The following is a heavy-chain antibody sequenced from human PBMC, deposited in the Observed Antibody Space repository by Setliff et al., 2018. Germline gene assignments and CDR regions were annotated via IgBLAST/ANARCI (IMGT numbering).Heavy chain of an antibody. V-gene: IGHV1-2*02. CDR3: ARGPSGNGFDHRSSYQEV. Sequence: ASVKVSCKTSGYTLSASYIHWVRQAPGQGLEWMGCINPSSGDTHSAQNFQDRVTMTMDRSTTTAFMELRRLTPDDRAVYYCARGPSGNGFDHRSSYQEVWGTGTSVTVSS. CDR1: GYTLSASY. J-gene: IGHJ6*04. CDR2: INPSSGDT. D-gene: IGHD1-1*01.